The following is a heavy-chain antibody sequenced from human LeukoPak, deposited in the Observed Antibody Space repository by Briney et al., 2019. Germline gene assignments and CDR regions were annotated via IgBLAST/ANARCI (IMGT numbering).Heavy chain of an antibody. D-gene: IGHD6-19*01. CDR3: ASFSQWLGNDY. V-gene: IGHV3-7*01. CDR1: GFTFSSYA. J-gene: IGHJ4*02. Sequence: GGSLRLSCVASGFTFSSYAMHWVRQAPGKGLEWVANIKQDGSEKYYVDSVKGRFTISRDNAKNSLYLQMNSLRAEDTAVYYCASFSQWLGNDYWGQGTLVTVSS. CDR2: IKQDGSEK.